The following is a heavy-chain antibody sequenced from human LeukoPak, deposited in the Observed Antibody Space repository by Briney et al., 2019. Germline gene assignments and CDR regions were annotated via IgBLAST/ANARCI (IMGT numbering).Heavy chain of an antibody. J-gene: IGHJ4*02. CDR2: IYYSGST. CDR1: GGSISSYY. D-gene: IGHD3-3*01. CDR3: ARGSQVDDFWSGYRAPLDY. Sequence: SETLSLTCTVSGGSISSYYWSWIRQPPGKGLEWIGYIYYSGSTNYNPSLKSRVTISVDTSKNQFSLKLSSVTAADTAVYFCARGSQVDDFWSGYRAPLDYWGQGTLVTVSS. V-gene: IGHV4-59*08.